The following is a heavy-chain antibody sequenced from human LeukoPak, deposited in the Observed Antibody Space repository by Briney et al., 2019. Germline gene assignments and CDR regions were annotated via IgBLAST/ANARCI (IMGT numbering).Heavy chain of an antibody. D-gene: IGHD4-17*01. Sequence: SQTLSLSCTVSGGSISSGAYYWSCIRQHPGKGLEWIGYIYYSGSTYYNPSLKSRVTISVDTSKNQFSLKLSSVTAADTAVYYCARVGYGDYVHWFDTWGQGTLVIVSS. CDR1: GGSISSGAYY. J-gene: IGHJ5*02. CDR3: ARVGYGDYVHWFDT. V-gene: IGHV4-31*03. CDR2: IYYSGST.